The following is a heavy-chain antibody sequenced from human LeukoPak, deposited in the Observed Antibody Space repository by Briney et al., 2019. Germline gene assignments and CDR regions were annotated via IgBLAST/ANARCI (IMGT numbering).Heavy chain of an antibody. CDR3: ARSYGGYSYWYFDL. CDR1: GGSISSFY. CDR2: IYYSGST. D-gene: IGHD4-23*01. V-gene: IGHV4-59*01. Sequence: SETLSLTCTVSGGSISSFYWGWIRQPPGKGLEWIGYIYYSGSTNYNPSLKSRLTISVDTSKSQFSLKLTSLTAADTAVYYCARSYGGYSYWYFDLWGRGTLVTVSS. J-gene: IGHJ2*01.